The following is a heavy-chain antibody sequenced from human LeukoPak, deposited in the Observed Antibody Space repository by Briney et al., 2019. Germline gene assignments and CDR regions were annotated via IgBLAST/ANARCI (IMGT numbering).Heavy chain of an antibody. V-gene: IGHV4-30-2*01. CDR1: GGSISSGGHY. D-gene: IGHD3-22*01. J-gene: IGHJ4*02. CDR3: ASHEYYYDSSGYDY. CDR2: IYHSGST. Sequence: SETLSLTCTVFGGSISSGGHYWSWIRQPPGKGLEWIGYIYHSGSTYYNPSLKSRVTISVDRSKNQFSLKLSSVTAADTAVYYCASHEYYYDSSGYDYWGQGALVTVSS.